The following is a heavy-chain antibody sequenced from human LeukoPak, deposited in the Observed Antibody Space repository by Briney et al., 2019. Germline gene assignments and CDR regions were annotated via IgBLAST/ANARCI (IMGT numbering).Heavy chain of an antibody. D-gene: IGHD2-21*02. Sequence: SETLSLTCTVSGGSISSYYWSWIRQPPGKGLEWIGYIHYSGSTNYNPSLKSRVTISVDTSKNQFSLKLSSVTAADTAVYYCARACGGDCYSVAFDIWGQGTMVTVSS. CDR3: ARACGGDCYSVAFDI. V-gene: IGHV4-59*01. CDR2: IHYSGST. CDR1: GGSISSYY. J-gene: IGHJ3*02.